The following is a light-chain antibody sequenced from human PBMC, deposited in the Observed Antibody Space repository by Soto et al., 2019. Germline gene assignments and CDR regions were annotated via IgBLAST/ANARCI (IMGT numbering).Light chain of an antibody. CDR2: DNN. Sequence: QSVLTQPPSVSAAPGQKVTISCSGSSSNIGNKYVSWYQQFPGTAPKLLIYDNNERLSGIPDRFSGSKSGTSATLGITGLQTGDEADYYCGTWDSSLSAVVFGGGTKVTVL. V-gene: IGLV1-51*01. J-gene: IGLJ2*01. CDR1: SSNIGNKY. CDR3: GTWDSSLSAVV.